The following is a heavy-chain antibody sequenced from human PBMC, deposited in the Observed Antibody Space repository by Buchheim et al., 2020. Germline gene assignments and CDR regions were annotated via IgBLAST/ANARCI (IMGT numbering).Heavy chain of an antibody. Sequence: QVQLQESGPGLVKPSETLSLTCTVSGGSISSYYWSWIRQPPGKGLEWIGYIYYSGSPNYNPSPKSRVTISVDTSKNQFSLKLSSVTAADTAVYYCARQNEDYYDSSGFFSLTHAFDIWGQGT. J-gene: IGHJ3*02. D-gene: IGHD3-22*01. CDR1: GGSISSYY. V-gene: IGHV4-59*08. CDR3: ARQNEDYYDSSGFFSLTHAFDI. CDR2: IYYSGSP.